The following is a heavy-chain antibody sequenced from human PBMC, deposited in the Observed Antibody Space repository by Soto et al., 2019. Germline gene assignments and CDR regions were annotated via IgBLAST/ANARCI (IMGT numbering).Heavy chain of an antibody. Sequence: QVQLVQSGAEVKKPGSSVKVSCKASGGTFSSYAISWVRQAPGQGLEWMGGIIPIFGTANYAQKFQGRVTITADEPTRTAYMELSSLRSEDTAVYYCASDSPGIAVAAHTFDYWGQGTLVTVSS. D-gene: IGHD6-19*01. CDR2: IIPIFGTA. CDR1: GGTFSSYA. V-gene: IGHV1-69*12. J-gene: IGHJ4*02. CDR3: ASDSPGIAVAAHTFDY.